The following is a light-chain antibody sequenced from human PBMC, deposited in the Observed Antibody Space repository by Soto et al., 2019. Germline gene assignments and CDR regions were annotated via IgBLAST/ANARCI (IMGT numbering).Light chain of an antibody. J-gene: IGKJ1*01. Sequence: DIVLTQSPDSLAASLGERATINCKSSQSVLSSSNNKNSLVWYQQKPGQPPKLLIYLTSTRESGVPDRFSGSGSGTEFNLTISSLQAEDVAIYYCQHYFTTPPTFGQGTKVEI. CDR1: QSVLSSSNNKNS. V-gene: IGKV4-1*01. CDR2: LTS. CDR3: QHYFTTPPT.